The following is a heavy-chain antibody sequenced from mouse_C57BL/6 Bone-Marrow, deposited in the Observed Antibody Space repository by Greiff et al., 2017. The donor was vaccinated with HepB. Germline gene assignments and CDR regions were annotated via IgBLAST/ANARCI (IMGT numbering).Heavy chain of an antibody. CDR2: IRSKSNNYAT. Sequence: VQLKESGGGLVQPKGSLKLSCAASGFSFNTYAMNWVRQAPGKGLEWVARIRSKSNNYATYYADSVKDRFTISRDDSESMLYLQMNNLKTEDTAMYYCVRGNSAWFAYWGQGTLVTVSA. CDR3: VRGNSAWFAY. CDR1: GFSFNTYA. J-gene: IGHJ3*01. D-gene: IGHD6-1*01. V-gene: IGHV10-1*01.